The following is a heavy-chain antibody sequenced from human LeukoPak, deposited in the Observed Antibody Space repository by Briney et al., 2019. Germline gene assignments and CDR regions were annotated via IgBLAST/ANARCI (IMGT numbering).Heavy chain of an antibody. J-gene: IGHJ6*03. CDR2: IYYSGST. CDR1: GGSISSSSYY. CDR3: ARNTPGDFWSGPRGYYMDV. D-gene: IGHD3-3*01. Sequence: SETLSLTCTVSGGSISSSSYYWGWNRQPPGKGLEWIGSIYYSGSTYYNPSLKSRVTISVDTSKNQFSLKLSSVTAADTAVYYCARNTPGDFWSGPRGYYMDVWGKGTTVTVSS. V-gene: IGHV4-39*07.